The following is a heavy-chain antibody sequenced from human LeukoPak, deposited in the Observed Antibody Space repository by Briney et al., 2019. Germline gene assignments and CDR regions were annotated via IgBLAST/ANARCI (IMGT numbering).Heavy chain of an antibody. CDR1: GYTFTRYY. CDR3: AKSTVCGGNSGGPFDI. V-gene: IGHV3-23*01. J-gene: IGHJ3*02. Sequence: SCKASGYTFTRYYMHWVRQAPGKGLAWVSVISGSGDGTYYADSVKGRFTISRDNSKNTLFLQMNSLRVEDTAVYYCAKSTVCGGNSGGPFDIWGQGTMVSVSS. D-gene: IGHD4-23*01. CDR2: ISGSGDGT.